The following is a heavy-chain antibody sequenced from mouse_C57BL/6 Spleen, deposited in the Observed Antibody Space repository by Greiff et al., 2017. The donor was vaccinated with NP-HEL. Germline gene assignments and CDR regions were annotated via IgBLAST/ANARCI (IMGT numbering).Heavy chain of an antibody. J-gene: IGHJ4*01. Sequence: QVQLKQSGPELVKPGASVKISCKASGYAFSSSWMNWVKQRPGKGLEWIGRIYPGDGDTNYNGKFKGKATLTADKSSSTAYMQLSSLTSEDSAVYFCARWGDYGPMDYWGQGTSVTVSS. D-gene: IGHD1-1*02. CDR1: GYAFSSSW. CDR3: ARWGDYGPMDY. V-gene: IGHV1-82*01. CDR2: IYPGDGDT.